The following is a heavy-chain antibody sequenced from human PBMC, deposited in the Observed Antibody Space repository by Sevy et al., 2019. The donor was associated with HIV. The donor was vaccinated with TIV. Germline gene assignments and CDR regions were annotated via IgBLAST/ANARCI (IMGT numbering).Heavy chain of an antibody. CDR1: GFTFSSYS. CDR2: ISSSSSYI. V-gene: IGHV3-21*01. J-gene: IGHJ3*02. CDR3: ARNSRYFDWLISPDAFDI. D-gene: IGHD3-9*01. Sequence: GGSLRLSCAASGFTFSSYSMSWVRQAPGKGLEWVSSISSSSSYIYYADSVKGRFTISRDNAKNSLYLQMNSLRAEDTAVYYCARNSRYFDWLISPDAFDIWGQGTMVTVSS.